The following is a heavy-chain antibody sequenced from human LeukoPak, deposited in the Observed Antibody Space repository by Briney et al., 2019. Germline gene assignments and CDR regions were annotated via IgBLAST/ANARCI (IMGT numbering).Heavy chain of an antibody. Sequence: GESLKISCKGSGYSFPSYWLGWVRQMPGKGLEWMGIIYPGDSYTRYSPSFQGPVTISADKSISTAYLQWSSLKASDTAMYYCARMGSGDYPNWFDPWGQGTLVTVSS. V-gene: IGHV5-51*01. CDR2: IYPGDSYT. D-gene: IGHD4-17*01. CDR1: GYSFPSYW. CDR3: ARMGSGDYPNWFDP. J-gene: IGHJ5*02.